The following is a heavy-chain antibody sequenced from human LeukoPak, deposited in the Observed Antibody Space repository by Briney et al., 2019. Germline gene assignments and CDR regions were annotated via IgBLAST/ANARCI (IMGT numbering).Heavy chain of an antibody. CDR2: IYSGGST. D-gene: IGHD3-10*01. J-gene: IGHJ6*03. CDR3: ASGSGSYRTPYYYMDV. Sequence: GGSLRLSCAASGFTVSSNYMSWVRQAPGKGLEWVSVIYSGGSTYYADSVKGRFTISRDNSKNTLYLQMSSPRAEDTAVYYCASGSGSYRTPYYYMDVWGKGTTVTVSS. V-gene: IGHV3-53*01. CDR1: GFTVSSNY.